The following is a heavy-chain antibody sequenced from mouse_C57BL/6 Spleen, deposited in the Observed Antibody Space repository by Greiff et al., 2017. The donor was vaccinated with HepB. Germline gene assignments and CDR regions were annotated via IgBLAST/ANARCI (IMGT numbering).Heavy chain of an antibody. CDR3: ARWDYCNDVRYAMDY. CDR1: GYTFTSYW. V-gene: IGHV1-50*01. J-gene: IGHJ4*01. D-gene: IGHD2-12*01. CDR2: IDPSDSYT. Sequence: QVQLQQPGAELVKPGASVKLSCKASGYTFTSYWMQWVNQRPGQGLEWIGEIDPSDSYTNYNQKFKGKATLTVDTSSSTAYMQLSSLTSEDSAVYYCARWDYCNDVRYAMDYWGQGTSVTVSS.